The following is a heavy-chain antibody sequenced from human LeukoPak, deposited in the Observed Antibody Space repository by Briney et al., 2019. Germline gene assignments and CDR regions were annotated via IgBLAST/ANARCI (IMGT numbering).Heavy chain of an antibody. CDR1: GYTFTSYD. J-gene: IGHJ4*02. Sequence: ASVKVSCKASGYTFTSYDINWVRQATGQGLEWMGWMNPNSGNTGYAQKFQGRVTMTRNTSISTAFMELSSLRSEDTAVYYCARAGGYCGRISCPYYFDYWGQGSLVAVSS. CDR3: ARAGGYCGRISCPYYFDY. CDR2: MNPNSGNT. V-gene: IGHV1-8*01. D-gene: IGHD2-15*01.